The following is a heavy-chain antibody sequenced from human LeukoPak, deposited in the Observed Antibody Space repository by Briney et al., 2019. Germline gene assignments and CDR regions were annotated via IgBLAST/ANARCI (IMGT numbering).Heavy chain of an antibody. Sequence: ASVKVSCKASGYTFTSYGISWVPQAPGQGLEWMGWISAYNGNTNYAQKLQGRVTMTTDTSTSTAYMELRSLRSDDTAVYYCARGRYYDFWSGKGWFDPWGQGTLVTVSS. J-gene: IGHJ5*02. D-gene: IGHD3-3*01. CDR2: ISAYNGNT. CDR3: ARGRYYDFWSGKGWFDP. V-gene: IGHV1-18*01. CDR1: GYTFTSYG.